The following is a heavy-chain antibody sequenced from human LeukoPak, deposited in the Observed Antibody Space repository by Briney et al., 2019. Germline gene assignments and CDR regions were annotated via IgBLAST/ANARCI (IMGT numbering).Heavy chain of an antibody. Sequence: AGGSLRLSCAASGFTFSSYAMHWVRQAPGKGLEWVAVISYDGSNKYYADSVKGRFTISRDNSKNTLYLQMNSLRAEDTAVYYCARDTDDFQGLDIWGQGTRVTVSS. J-gene: IGHJ3*02. CDR3: ARDTDDFQGLDI. D-gene: IGHD3-3*01. V-gene: IGHV3-30*04. CDR2: ISYDGSNK. CDR1: GFTFSSYA.